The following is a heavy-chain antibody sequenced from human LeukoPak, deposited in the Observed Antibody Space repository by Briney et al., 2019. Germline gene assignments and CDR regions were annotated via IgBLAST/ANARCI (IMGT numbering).Heavy chain of an antibody. J-gene: IGHJ5*02. CDR1: GGSTSSYF. CDR3: ARDTGSYWRWFDP. CDR2: IYYSGST. D-gene: IGHD1-26*01. Sequence: GQLQESGPGLVKPSETLSLTCTVSGGSTSSYFWVWIRQPPGKGLELIGYIYYSGSTNYNPSLKSRVTISVDTSKNQFSLKLSSVTAADTAVYYCARDTGSYWRWFDPWGQGTLVTVSS. V-gene: IGHV4-59*01.